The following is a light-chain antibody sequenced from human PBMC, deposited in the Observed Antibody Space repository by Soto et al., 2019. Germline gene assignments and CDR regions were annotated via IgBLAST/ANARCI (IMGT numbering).Light chain of an antibody. CDR1: QSVSSN. CDR2: GAS. V-gene: IGKV3-15*01. J-gene: IGKJ4*01. Sequence: VITHSPATLSVSPGERATLSCRASQSVSSNLAWYQQKPGQAPRLLIYGASTRATGIPARFSGSGSGTEFTLTISSLQSEDFAVYYCQQYNNWPLTFGGGTKVDIK. CDR3: QQYNNWPLT.